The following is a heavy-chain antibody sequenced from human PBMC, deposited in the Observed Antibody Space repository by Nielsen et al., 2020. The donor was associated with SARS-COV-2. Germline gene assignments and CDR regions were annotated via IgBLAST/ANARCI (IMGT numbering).Heavy chain of an antibody. CDR2: IFNTGST. D-gene: IGHD6-13*01. CDR1: GGSICSYY. Sequence: LRLSCTFFGGSICSYYWSWIRQPPGSGLEWIWHIFNTGSTSYNPSLRSRVTILVDTSKNHFSLKLTSVTAADTAVYYCARDRWQQLVPTYWGQGTLVTVSS. CDR3: ARDRWQQLVPTY. J-gene: IGHJ4*02. V-gene: IGHV4-59*13.